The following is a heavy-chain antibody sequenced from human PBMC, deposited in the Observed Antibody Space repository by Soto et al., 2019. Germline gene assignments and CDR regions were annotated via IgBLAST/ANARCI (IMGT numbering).Heavy chain of an antibody. J-gene: IGHJ6*03. V-gene: IGHV3-23*01. CDR1: GFTFSSYA. CDR3: AISLADSSSWERTYYYYMDV. Sequence: GGSLRLSCAASGFTFSSYAMSWVRQAPGKGLEWVSAISGSGGSTYYADSVKGRFTISRDNSKNTLYLQMNSLRAEDTAVYYCAISLADSSSWERTYYYYMDVWGKGTTVTVSS. CDR2: ISGSGGST. D-gene: IGHD6-13*01.